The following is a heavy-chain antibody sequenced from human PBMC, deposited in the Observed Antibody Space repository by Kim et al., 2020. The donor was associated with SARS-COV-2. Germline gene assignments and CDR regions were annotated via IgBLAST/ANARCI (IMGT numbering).Heavy chain of an antibody. CDR1: GGSISSYY. D-gene: IGHD5-12*01. J-gene: IGHJ3*02. V-gene: IGHV4-59*08. CDR3: ARREMATINRDHAFDI. CDR2: IYYSGST. Sequence: SETLSLTCTVSGGSISSYYWSWIRQPPGKGLEWIGYIYYSGSTNYNPSLKSRVTISVDTSKNQFSLKLSSVTAADTAVYYCARREMATINRDHAFDIWGQGTMVTVSS.